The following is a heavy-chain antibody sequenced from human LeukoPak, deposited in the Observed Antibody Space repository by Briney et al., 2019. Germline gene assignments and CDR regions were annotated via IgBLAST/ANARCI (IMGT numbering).Heavy chain of an antibody. Sequence: GGSLRLSCAASGFTFSSYAMSWVRQAPGKGLEWVSAISGSGGTTYYADSVKGQFTISRDNSKNTLYLQMNSLRAEDTAVYYCATXSYSGXYRTDFWGQGTLVTVSX. D-gene: IGHD1-26*01. V-gene: IGHV3-23*01. CDR3: ATXSYSGXYRTDF. CDR2: ISGSGGTT. CDR1: GFTFSSYA. J-gene: IGHJ4*02.